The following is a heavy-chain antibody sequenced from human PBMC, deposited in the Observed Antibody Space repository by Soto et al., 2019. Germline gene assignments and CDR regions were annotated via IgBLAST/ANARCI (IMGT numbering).Heavy chain of an antibody. J-gene: IGHJ4*02. CDR1: GFTFSSYA. D-gene: IGHD5-12*01. CDR3: ARGGRGYEFDY. CDR2: ISSNGGST. Sequence: EVQLVESGGGLVQPGGSLRLSCAASGFTFSSYAMHWVRQAPGKGLEYVSVISSNGGSTYYANSVKGRFTISRDKSKNTLYLQMGSLRAEDMAVFYCARGGRGYEFDYWGQGTLVTVSS. V-gene: IGHV3-64*01.